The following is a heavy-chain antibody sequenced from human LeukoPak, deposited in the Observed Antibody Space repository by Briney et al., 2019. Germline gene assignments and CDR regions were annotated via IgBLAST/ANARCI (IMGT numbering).Heavy chain of an antibody. CDR2: IYYSGST. D-gene: IGHD4-17*01. Sequence: PSETLSLTCTVSGGSISSGDYYWSWIRQPPGKGLEWMGYIYYSGSTYYNPSLKSRVTISVDTSKNQFSLKLSSVTAADTAVYYCAREGYGDYSGYFDYWGQGTLVTVSS. J-gene: IGHJ4*02. CDR1: GGSISSGDYY. CDR3: AREGYGDYSGYFDY. V-gene: IGHV4-30-4*01.